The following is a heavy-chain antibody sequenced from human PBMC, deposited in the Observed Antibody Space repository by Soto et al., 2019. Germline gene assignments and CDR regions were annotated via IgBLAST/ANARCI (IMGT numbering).Heavy chain of an antibody. CDR1: GGSFSGYY. Sequence: QVQLQQWGAGLLKPSETLSLTCAVYGGSFSGYYWSWIRQPLGKGLEWIGEINHSGSTNYNPSLKSRVTISVDTSKNQFSLKLSSVTAADTAVYYCARGQRVGYYYYGMDVWGQGTTVTVSS. V-gene: IGHV4-34*01. CDR3: ARGQRVGYYYYGMDV. CDR2: INHSGST. J-gene: IGHJ6*02.